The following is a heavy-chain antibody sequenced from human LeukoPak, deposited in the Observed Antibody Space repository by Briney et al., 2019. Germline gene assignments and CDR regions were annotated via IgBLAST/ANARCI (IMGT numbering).Heavy chain of an antibody. CDR2: VSTAGSFI. J-gene: IGHJ4*02. Sequence: GGSLRLSCAASGFAFGTYSMNWVRQAPGKGLEWVSSVSTAGSFIYYADSVKGRFTISRDNAQNSLFLQMRSLRADDTAVYYCARGGWELPDHFDYWGQGTLVTVSS. V-gene: IGHV3-21*01. CDR1: GFAFGTYS. D-gene: IGHD1-26*01. CDR3: ARGGWELPDHFDY.